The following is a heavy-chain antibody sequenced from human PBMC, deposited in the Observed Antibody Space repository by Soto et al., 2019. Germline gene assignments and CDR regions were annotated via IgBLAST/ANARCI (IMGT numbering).Heavy chain of an antibody. CDR1: GASTGSGGYY. V-gene: IGHV4-31*03. D-gene: IGHD4-17*01. Sequence: SETLSLTCTVSGASTGSGGYYWSWIRQHPGKGLEWIGYIYYTGSTYYSPSLKSRASISVDTSKNRFSLKLDSVTAADTAVYYCARADYGDRGLAFDSWGQGTLVTVSS. CDR2: IYYTGST. CDR3: ARADYGDRGLAFDS. J-gene: IGHJ4*02.